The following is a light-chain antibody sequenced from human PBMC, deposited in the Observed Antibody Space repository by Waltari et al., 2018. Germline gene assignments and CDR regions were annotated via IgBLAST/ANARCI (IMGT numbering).Light chain of an antibody. CDR3: QQYGETPWT. V-gene: IGKV3-20*01. Sequence: EIVLTQSPGTLSLSPGERATLSCRATERVPANYLAWYQQKPGQAPRLLISGASSRATGIPDRFSGRGSGTDFTLTIARLGPEDFAVYYCQQYGETPWTFGQGTKVDLK. J-gene: IGKJ1*01. CDR2: GAS. CDR1: ERVPANY.